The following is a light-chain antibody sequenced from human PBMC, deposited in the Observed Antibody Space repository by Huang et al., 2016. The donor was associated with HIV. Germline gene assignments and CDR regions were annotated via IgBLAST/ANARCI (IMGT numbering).Light chain of an antibody. CDR3: QQSYSSHT. Sequence: DIQMTQSPSSLSASVGDTVTITCRASRSINSHLNWYQQRPGRARTLLIYGASNLQSGVPSRFRGSGSATDYTLRISSLQPEDFATYFCQQSYSSHTFGQGTRLEIK. CDR2: GAS. V-gene: IGKV1-39*01. CDR1: RSINSH. J-gene: IGKJ5*01.